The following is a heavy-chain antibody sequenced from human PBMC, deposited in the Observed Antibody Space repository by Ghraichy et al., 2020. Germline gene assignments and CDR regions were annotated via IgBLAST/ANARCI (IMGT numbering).Heavy chain of an antibody. CDR3: VTNQASGSWFDP. J-gene: IGHJ5*02. V-gene: IGHV4-4*07. Sequence: ETLSLTCSVSGASITGYYWSWIRQPAGKGLEWIGRIYAHGSTDYNPSLKGRVTMSIDTVNNEFSLRLTSLGAADPAVYYCVTNQASGSWFDPWGQGTLVTVSS. CDR1: GASITGYY. D-gene: IGHD1-26*01. CDR2: IYAHGST.